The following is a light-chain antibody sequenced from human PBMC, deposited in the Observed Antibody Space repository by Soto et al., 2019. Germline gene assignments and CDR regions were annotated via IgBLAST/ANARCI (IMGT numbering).Light chain of an antibody. CDR1: QSVSSN. CDR3: QQYDGSPPWT. CDR2: GAS. Sequence: EIVLTQSPATLSLSPGERATLSCRASQSVSSNLAWYQQKPGQAPRLLIYGASRRATGIPDRFFGSGSGTDFILIISRLEPEDFAVYYCQQYDGSPPWTFGQGTKVDIK. J-gene: IGKJ1*01. V-gene: IGKV3-20*01.